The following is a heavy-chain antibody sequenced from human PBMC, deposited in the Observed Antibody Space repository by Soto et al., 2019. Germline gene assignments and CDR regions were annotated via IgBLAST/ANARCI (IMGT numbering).Heavy chain of an antibody. Sequence: EVQLVESGGGLVKPGGSLRLSCAASGFTFSGYSMNWVRQAPGKGLEWVSSISSSSSYIYYADSVKGRFTISRDNAKNSLYLQMNSLRAEDTAVYYCARDMGATYYYYYGMDVWGQGTTVTVSS. J-gene: IGHJ6*02. CDR3: ARDMGATYYYYYGMDV. V-gene: IGHV3-21*01. CDR2: ISSSSSYI. CDR1: GFTFSGYS. D-gene: IGHD1-26*01.